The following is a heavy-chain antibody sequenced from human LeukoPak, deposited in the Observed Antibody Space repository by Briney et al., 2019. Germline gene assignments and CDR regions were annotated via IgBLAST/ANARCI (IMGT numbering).Heavy chain of an antibody. CDR2: IGTSTSYI. V-gene: IGHV3-21*04. CDR3: ARGGSYLSAFDI. CDR1: GFTFSTYI. D-gene: IGHD1-26*01. J-gene: IGHJ3*02. Sequence: GGSLRLSCAASGFTFSTYIMNWVRQTPGKGLEWVSSIGTSTSYIYYADSVKGRFTISRDNSKNTLYLQMNSLRAEDTAVYYCARGGSYLSAFDIWGQGTMVTVSS.